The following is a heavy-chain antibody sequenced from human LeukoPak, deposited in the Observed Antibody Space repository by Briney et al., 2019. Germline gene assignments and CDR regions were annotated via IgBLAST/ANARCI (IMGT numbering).Heavy chain of an antibody. D-gene: IGHD2-2*01. CDR3: ARASNLIVVVPATGMDV. CDR1: GYTFTSYG. CDR2: ISAYNGNT. J-gene: IGHJ6*02. Sequence: GASVKVSCKASGYTFTSYGIIWVRQAPGQGLEWMGWISAYNGNTNYAQKLQGRVTMTTDTSTSTAYMELRSLRSDDTAVYYCARASNLIVVVPATGMDVWGQGTTVTVSS. V-gene: IGHV1-18*01.